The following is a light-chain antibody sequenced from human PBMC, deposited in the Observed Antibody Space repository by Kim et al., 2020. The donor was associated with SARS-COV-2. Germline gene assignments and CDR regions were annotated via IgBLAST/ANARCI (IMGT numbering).Light chain of an antibody. V-gene: IGKV3-15*01. Sequence: SQGERATLSCRASQSVSSNLAWYQQKPGQAPRLLIYGASTRATGIPARFSGSGSGTEFTLTMSSLQSEDFAVYYCQQYNNWPPVTFGGGTKVDIK. J-gene: IGKJ4*01. CDR2: GAS. CDR1: QSVSSN. CDR3: QQYNNWPPVT.